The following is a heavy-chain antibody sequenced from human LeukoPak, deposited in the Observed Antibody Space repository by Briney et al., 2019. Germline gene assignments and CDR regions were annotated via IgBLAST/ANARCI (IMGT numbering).Heavy chain of an antibody. CDR3: ARVGIQLWPSFDY. D-gene: IGHD5-18*01. V-gene: IGHV3-23*01. J-gene: IGHJ4*02. CDR1: GFTFSSYD. CDR2: IGGSGRNT. Sequence: GGSLRLSCAASGFTFSSYDMSWVRQAPGKGLEWVSAIGGSGRNTYYADSVKGRFTISRDNSKNTLYLQMNSLRVEDTAVYYCARVGIQLWPSFDYWGQGTLVTVSS.